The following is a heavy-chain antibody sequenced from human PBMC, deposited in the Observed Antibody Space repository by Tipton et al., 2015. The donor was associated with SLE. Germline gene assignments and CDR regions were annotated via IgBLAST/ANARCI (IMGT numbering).Heavy chain of an antibody. CDR3: ARDQTVVTPFDY. D-gene: IGHD4-23*01. Sequence: LRLSCAASGFTFSSYAMSWVRQAPGKGLEWIGSIYHSGSTYYNPSLKSRVTISVDTSKNQFSLKLSSVTAADTAVYYCARDQTVVTPFDYWGQGTLVTVSS. CDR1: GFTFSSYA. V-gene: IGHV4-38-2*02. CDR2: IYHSGST. J-gene: IGHJ4*02.